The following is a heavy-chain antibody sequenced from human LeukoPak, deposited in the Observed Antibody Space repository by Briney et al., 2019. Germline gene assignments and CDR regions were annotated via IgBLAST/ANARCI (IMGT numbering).Heavy chain of an antibody. CDR2: IIPIFGTA. CDR1: GGTFSSYA. J-gene: IGHJ6*03. Sequence: SVKVSCKASGGTFSSYAISWVRQAPGQGLEWMGRIIPIFGTANYAQKFQDRVTITADESTSTAYMELSSLRSEDTAVYYCARVPTVTIYYYYYYMDVWGKGTTVTVSS. D-gene: IGHD4-11*01. V-gene: IGHV1-69*13. CDR3: ARVPTVTIYYYYYYMDV.